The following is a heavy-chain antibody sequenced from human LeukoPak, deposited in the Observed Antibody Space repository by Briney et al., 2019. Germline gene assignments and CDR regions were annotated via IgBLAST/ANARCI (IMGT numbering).Heavy chain of an antibody. CDR2: ISGSGGST. J-gene: IGHJ4*02. Sequence: GGSLRLSCAASGFTFSRYAMSWVRQAPGKGLEWVSAISGSGGSTYYADSVKGRFTISRDNSKNTLYLQMNSLRAEDTAVYYCAKARVRGVTVVYYFDYWGQGTLVTVSS. D-gene: IGHD3-10*01. CDR1: GFTFSRYA. V-gene: IGHV3-23*01. CDR3: AKARVRGVTVVYYFDY.